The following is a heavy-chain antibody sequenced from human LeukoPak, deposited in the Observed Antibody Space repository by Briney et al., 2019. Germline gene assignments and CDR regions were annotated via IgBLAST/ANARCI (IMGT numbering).Heavy chain of an antibody. D-gene: IGHD3-22*01. Sequence: SVKVSCKASGGTFSSYAISWVRLAPGQGLEWMGGIIPIFGTANYAQKFQGRVTITTDESTSTAYMELSSLRSEDTAVYYCASTALDSSGYYSTDAFDIWGQGTMVTVSS. J-gene: IGHJ3*02. CDR3: ASTALDSSGYYSTDAFDI. V-gene: IGHV1-69*05. CDR1: GGTFSSYA. CDR2: IIPIFGTA.